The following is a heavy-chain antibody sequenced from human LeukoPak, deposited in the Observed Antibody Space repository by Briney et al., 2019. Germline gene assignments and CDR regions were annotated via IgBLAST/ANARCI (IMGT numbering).Heavy chain of an antibody. V-gene: IGHV3-7*05. Sequence: GGSLRLSCAAFGFTFSSYWMSWVRQAPGKGLEWVANINQGGSEKYYVDSVKGRFTISRDNAKNSLYLQMNSLRAEDTAVYYCARDRSRLLYWGQGTLVTVSS. CDR3: ARDRSRLLY. CDR1: GFTFSSYW. D-gene: IGHD3-16*01. J-gene: IGHJ4*02. CDR2: INQGGSEK.